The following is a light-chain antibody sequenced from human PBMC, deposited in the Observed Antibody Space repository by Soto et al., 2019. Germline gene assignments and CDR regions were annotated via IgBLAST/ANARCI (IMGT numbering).Light chain of an antibody. J-gene: IGKJ5*01. Sequence: DIQMTQSPSSLSASVGDRVTITCRASQSISNYLNWYQQKPGKAPKLLIYAASSLQSGVPPRYSGSGYGTDFTLTISSLQPEDFATYYCQQANSFPITFGQGTRLEIK. CDR2: AAS. CDR3: QQANSFPIT. CDR1: QSISNY. V-gene: IGKV1-39*01.